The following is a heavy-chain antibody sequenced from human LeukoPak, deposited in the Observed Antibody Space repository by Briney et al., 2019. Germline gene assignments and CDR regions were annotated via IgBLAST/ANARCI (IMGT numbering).Heavy chain of an antibody. CDR2: IGTAGDT. CDR3: ARALIAAAGTISYGMDV. J-gene: IGHJ6*02. Sequence: GGSLRLSCAASGFTFSSYDMHWVRQATGKGLEWVSAIGTAGDTYYPGSVKGRFTISRENAKNSLYLQMNSLRAGDTAVHYCARALIAAAGTISYGMDVWGQGTTVTVSS. CDR1: GFTFSSYD. D-gene: IGHD6-13*01. V-gene: IGHV3-13*01.